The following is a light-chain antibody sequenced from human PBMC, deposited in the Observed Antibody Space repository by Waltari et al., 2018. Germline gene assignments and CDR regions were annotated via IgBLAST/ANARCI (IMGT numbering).Light chain of an antibody. J-gene: IGLJ2*01. V-gene: IGLV5-45*01. Sequence: QAVLTQPPSLSASPGASASLTCTLRRGVTAANHRRHWYQQQPGSPPQYLLRYKSDSDKQQGSGVPSRFSGSKDASANAGILLISGLQSEDEADYYCMIWRSGASEFGGGTKLTVL. CDR2: YKSDSDK. CDR1: RGVTAANHR. CDR3: MIWRSGASE.